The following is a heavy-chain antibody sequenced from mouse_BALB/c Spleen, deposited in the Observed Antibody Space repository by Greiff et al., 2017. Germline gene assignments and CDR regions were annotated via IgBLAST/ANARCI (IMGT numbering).Heavy chain of an antibody. J-gene: IGHJ4*01. CDR1: GFTFSSFG. CDR3: ARWRDDYYAMDY. CDR2: ISSGSSTI. D-gene: IGHD3-3*01. V-gene: IGHV5-17*02. Sequence: EVKLVESGGGLVQPGGSRKLSCAASGFTFSSFGMHWVRQAPEKGLEWVAYISSGSSTIYYADTVKGRFTISRDNPKNTLFLQMTSLRSEDTAMYYCARWRDDYYAMDYWGQGTSVTVSS.